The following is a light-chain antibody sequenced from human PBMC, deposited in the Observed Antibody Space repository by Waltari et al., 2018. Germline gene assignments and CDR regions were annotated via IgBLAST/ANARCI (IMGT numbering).Light chain of an antibody. J-gene: IGLJ3*02. V-gene: IGLV1-51*01. Sequence: QSVLTQAPSVSAAPGQKVTISCAGSSSNIGNKYVSWYQQFPGTAPKLLIYDNDNRPYWIPDRVAASKSGTSATLCIAGLQTGDESNYFCGTWDTSLSAWVFGGGTKLTVL. CDR2: DND. CDR1: SSNIGNKY. CDR3: GTWDTSLSAWV.